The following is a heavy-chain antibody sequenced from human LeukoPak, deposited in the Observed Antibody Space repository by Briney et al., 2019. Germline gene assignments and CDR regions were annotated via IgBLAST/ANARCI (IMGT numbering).Heavy chain of an antibody. V-gene: IGHV4-39*01. J-gene: IGHJ4*02. D-gene: IGHD3-22*01. CDR3: ARQGYYYDSSGYYVFFDY. CDR2: GST. Sequence: GSTYYNPSLKSRVTISVDTSKNQFSLKLSSVTAADTAVYYCARQGYYYDSSGYYVFFDYWGQGTLVTVSS.